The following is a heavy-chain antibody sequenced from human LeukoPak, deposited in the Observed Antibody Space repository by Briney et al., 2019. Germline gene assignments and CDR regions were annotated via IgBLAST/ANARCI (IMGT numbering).Heavy chain of an antibody. D-gene: IGHD6-13*01. CDR3: AKDRGGYATAGIDY. V-gene: IGHV3-21*01. CDR2: ISSSSSYI. CDR1: GFTFSSYS. J-gene: IGHJ4*02. Sequence: PGGSLRLSCAASGFTFSSYSMNWVRQAPGKGLEWVSSISSSSSYIYYADSVKGRFTISRDNSKNTLYLQMNSLRAEDTAVYYCAKDRGGYATAGIDYWGQGTLVTVSS.